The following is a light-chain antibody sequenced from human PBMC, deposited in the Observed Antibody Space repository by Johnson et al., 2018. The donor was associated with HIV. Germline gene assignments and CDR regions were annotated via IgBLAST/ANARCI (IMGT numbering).Light chain of an antibody. V-gene: IGLV1-51*01. CDR3: GTWDNSLSTGAV. CDR1: SSNIGNNY. Sequence: QSVLTQPPSVSAAPGQKVTISCSGSSSNIGNNYVSWYQQLPGTAPKLLIYGNNKRPSGIPDRFSGSKSGTSATLGIAGLQTGDEADYYCGTWDNSLSTGAVFGTGTKVTVL. J-gene: IGLJ1*01. CDR2: GNN.